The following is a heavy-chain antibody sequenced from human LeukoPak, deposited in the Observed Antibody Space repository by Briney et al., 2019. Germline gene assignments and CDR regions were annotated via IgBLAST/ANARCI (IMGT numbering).Heavy chain of an antibody. D-gene: IGHD3-9*01. CDR2: IYPGDSDT. CDR1: GYSFTSYW. Sequence: GESLKISCKGSGYSFTSYWIGWVRQMPGKGLEWMGIIYPGDSDTRYSPSFQGQVTISVDKSISTAYLQWSSLKASDTAMYYCARSLRYFDWLLPDGDAFDIWGQGTMVTVSS. V-gene: IGHV5-51*01. J-gene: IGHJ3*02. CDR3: ARSLRYFDWLLPDGDAFDI.